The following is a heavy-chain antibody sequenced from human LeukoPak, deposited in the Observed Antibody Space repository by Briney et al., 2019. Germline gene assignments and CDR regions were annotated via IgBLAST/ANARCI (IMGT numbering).Heavy chain of an antibody. D-gene: IGHD2-2*01. J-gene: IGHJ4*02. V-gene: IGHV3-23*01. CDR1: GFTFNSYA. CDR3: ARDRRVGCSFTTCYLFDY. Sequence: GGSLRLSCAASGFTFNSYAMSWVRQAPGKGLEWVSLFSGSGDSTYYTDSVKGRFTISRDNSKNTLYLQMNSLRAEDTAVYYCARDRRVGCSFTTCYLFDYWGQGTLATVSS. CDR2: FSGSGDST.